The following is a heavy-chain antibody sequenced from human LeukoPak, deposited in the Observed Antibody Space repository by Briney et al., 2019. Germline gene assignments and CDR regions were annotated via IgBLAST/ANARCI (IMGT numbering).Heavy chain of an antibody. CDR2: IIPIFGTA. J-gene: IGHJ5*02. D-gene: IGHD5-12*01. CDR3: ARDVRGYGPHFWFDP. V-gene: IGHV1-69*13. CDR1: GGTFSSCA. Sequence: SVTVSCKASGGTFSSCAISWVRQAPGQGLEWMGGIIPIFGTANYAQKFQGRVTITADESTSTAYMELSSPRSEDTAVYYCARDVRGYGPHFWFDPWGQGTLVTVSS.